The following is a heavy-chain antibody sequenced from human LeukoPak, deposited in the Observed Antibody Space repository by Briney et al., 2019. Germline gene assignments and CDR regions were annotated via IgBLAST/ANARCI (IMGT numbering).Heavy chain of an antibody. J-gene: IGHJ4*02. Sequence: SQTLSLTCTVSGGSISSGAYYWGWIRQHPGKGLEWIGYIYYSGSTYYNPSLKSRITISIDTSKNQFSLKLSSVTAADTAVYYCARVSSGSDYFRYYFDFWGQGTLVTVSS. V-gene: IGHV4-31*03. CDR1: GGSISSGAYY. CDR3: ARVSSGSDYFRYYFDF. D-gene: IGHD3-10*01. CDR2: IYYSGST.